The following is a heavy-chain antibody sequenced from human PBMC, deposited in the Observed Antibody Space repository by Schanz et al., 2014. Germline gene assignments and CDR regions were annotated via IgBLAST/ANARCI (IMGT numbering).Heavy chain of an antibody. CDR1: GGTFSTYP. D-gene: IGHD3-10*01. J-gene: IGHJ4*02. V-gene: IGHV1-69*02. CDR3: SRGRGFYDY. Sequence: QVQLVQSGAEVKKPGSSMKVSCKASGGTFSTYPISWVRQAPGQGLEWMGKIIPVLNIATYAQRFQGRVSITADTSTTTAYMELSSLTSEDTAVHYCSRGRGFYDYWGQGTLVTVSS. CDR2: IIPVLNIA.